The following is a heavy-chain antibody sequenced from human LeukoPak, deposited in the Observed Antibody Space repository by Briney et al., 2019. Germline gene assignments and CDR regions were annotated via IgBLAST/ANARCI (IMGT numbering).Heavy chain of an antibody. V-gene: IGHV3-23*01. Sequence: GGSLRLSCAASGFTFSSYAMNWVRQAPGKGLEWVSTITGSGGSTDYADPVKGRFTISRDNSKNTLYLQMNSLRAEDTAVYYCAKSDCSTTSCYWRSYFDYWGQGTLVTVSS. CDR3: AKSDCSTTSCYWRSYFDY. CDR1: GFTFSSYA. D-gene: IGHD2-2*01. CDR2: ITGSGGST. J-gene: IGHJ4*02.